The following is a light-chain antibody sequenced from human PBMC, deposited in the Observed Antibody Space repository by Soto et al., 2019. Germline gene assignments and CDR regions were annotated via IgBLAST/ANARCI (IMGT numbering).Light chain of an antibody. CDR3: QQYGSSYT. V-gene: IGKV3-20*01. CDR2: GTS. Sequence: EIVLTQSPGTLSLSPGEGATLSCRASQSVRSNYLAWYQQQPGQAPRLLIYGTSTRATGIPDRFSGSGSGTDFTLTISRLEPEDFAVYYCQQYGSSYTFGPGTKVEIK. CDR1: QSVRSNY. J-gene: IGKJ3*01.